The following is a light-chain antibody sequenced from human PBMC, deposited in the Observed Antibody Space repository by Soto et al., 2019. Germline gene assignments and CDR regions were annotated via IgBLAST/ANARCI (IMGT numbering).Light chain of an antibody. J-gene: IGKJ3*01. CDR1: QGISSY. CDR2: AAS. V-gene: IGKV1-9*01. Sequence: DIQLTQSPSFLSASVGDRVTITCRASQGISSYLAWYQQKPGKAPKLLIYAASTLQSGVPSRFSGSGSGTEFTLTISSLQPEDFATYYCQQLNSYFITFGPGTKVYIK. CDR3: QQLNSYFIT.